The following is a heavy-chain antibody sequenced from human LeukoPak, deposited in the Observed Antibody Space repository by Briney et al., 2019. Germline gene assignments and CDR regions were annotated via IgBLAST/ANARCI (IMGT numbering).Heavy chain of an antibody. V-gene: IGHV1-18*01. CDR3: ARDMVGLAADGNWFDP. J-gene: IGHJ5*02. CDR2: IATYNGKT. D-gene: IGHD6-13*01. Sequence: ASVKVSCKASGYTFSSYGISWVRQATGQGLEWMGWIATYNGKTKYAEKVQGRVTMTTDTSTTTASMELRTLRSDDTAVYYCARDMVGLAADGNWFDPWGQGTLVTVSS. CDR1: GYTFSSYG.